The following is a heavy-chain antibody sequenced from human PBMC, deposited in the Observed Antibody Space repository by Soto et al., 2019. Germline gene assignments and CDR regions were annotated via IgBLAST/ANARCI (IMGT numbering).Heavy chain of an antibody. CDR2: IYHSGST. V-gene: IGHV4-30-2*01. D-gene: IGHD3-22*01. CDR3: ARSYFDSSGPPLDY. J-gene: IGHJ4*02. Sequence: SETLSLTCAVSGGSISSGGHSWSWIRQPPGKGLEWIGYIYHSGSTYYSPSLKSRVTISVDRSKNQFSLKLSSVTAADTAMYYCARSYFDSSGPPLDYWGQGTLVTVSS. CDR1: GGSISSGGHS.